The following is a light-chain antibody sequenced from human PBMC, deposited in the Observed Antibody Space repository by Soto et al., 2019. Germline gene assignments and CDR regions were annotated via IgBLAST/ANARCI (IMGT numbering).Light chain of an antibody. J-gene: IGKJ4*01. CDR1: QSVSSN. CDR3: QQYNNWPLT. V-gene: IGKV3-15*01. CDR2: GAS. Sequence: EIVMTQSPATLSVSPGERATLSCRASQSVSSNLAWYQQKTGQAPRLLIYGASNRATGIPARFSGSGSGTEFTLTISSLQSEDFAVYYCQQYNNWPLTFGGGTKVEIK.